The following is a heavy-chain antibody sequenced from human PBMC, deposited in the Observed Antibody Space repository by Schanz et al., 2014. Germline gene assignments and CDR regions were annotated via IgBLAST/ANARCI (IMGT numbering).Heavy chain of an antibody. Sequence: EVQLVESGGGLVQPGGSLRLSCAASGFTFSRNAMNWVRQAPGKGLEWVSYISATSAKIDYADSVQGRFTISRDNAKNSLYLQMSSLRDEDTAVYYCAKDPSYGSDWVNYLDHWGQGTLVTVSS. D-gene: IGHD1-26*01. CDR1: GFTFSRNA. CDR3: AKDPSYGSDWVNYLDH. V-gene: IGHV3-48*02. J-gene: IGHJ4*02. CDR2: ISATSAKI.